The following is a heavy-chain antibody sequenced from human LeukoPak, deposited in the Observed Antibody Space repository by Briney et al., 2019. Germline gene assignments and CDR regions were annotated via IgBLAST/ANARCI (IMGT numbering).Heavy chain of an antibody. CDR3: ARGRYYYGSGSYLGGPFFDY. CDR1: GGSVSSGSYY. Sequence: SETLSLTCTVSGGSVSSGSYYWSWIRQPPGKGLEWIGYIYYSGCTNYTPSLKSRVTISVDTSKNQFSLKLSSVTAADTAVYYCARGRYYYGSGSYLGGPFFDYWGQGTLVTVSS. D-gene: IGHD3-10*01. CDR2: IYYSGCT. V-gene: IGHV4-61*01. J-gene: IGHJ4*02.